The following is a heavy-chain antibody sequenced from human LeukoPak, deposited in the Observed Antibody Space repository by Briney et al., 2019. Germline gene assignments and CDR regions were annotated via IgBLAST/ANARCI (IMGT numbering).Heavy chain of an antibody. D-gene: IGHD5-24*01. CDR3: ATERDKRAFDY. V-gene: IGHV5-51*01. CDR1: GYSFTSYW. Sequence: GESLKISCKGSGYSFTSYWIGWVRQMPGKGLEWVGIIYPGDSDARYSPSFQGQVTISADKSISTAYLQWSSLKASDTAMYYCATERDKRAFDYWGQGTLVTVSS. CDR2: IYPGDSDA. J-gene: IGHJ4*02.